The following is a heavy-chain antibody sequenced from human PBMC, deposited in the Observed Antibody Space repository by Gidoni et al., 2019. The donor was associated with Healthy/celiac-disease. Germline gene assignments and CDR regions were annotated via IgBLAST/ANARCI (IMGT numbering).Heavy chain of an antibody. CDR3: ARSMVQGGYYDSSGYWEAFDI. D-gene: IGHD3-22*01. CDR2: ISYDGSNK. V-gene: IGHV3-30-3*01. J-gene: IGHJ3*02. Sequence: QVQLVESGGGVVQPGRYLRLCCAASVVTFTSYAMHWVLQAPGKGLEWVAVISYDGSNKYYADSVKGRFTISRDNSKNTLYLQMNSLRAEDTAVYYCARSMVQGGYYDSSGYWEAFDIWGQGKWSPYLQ. CDR1: VVTFTSYA.